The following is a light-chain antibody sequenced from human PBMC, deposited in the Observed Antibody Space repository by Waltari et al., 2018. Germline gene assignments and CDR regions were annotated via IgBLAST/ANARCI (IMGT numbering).Light chain of an antibody. J-gene: IGLJ3*02. CDR1: SNDVGGYNY. CDR2: DVS. Sequence: PASVSGSPGQSITISCTGTSNDVGGYNYVSWYQQHPGKAPKLMIYDVSSRPSGVSNRFSGSKSGNTASLTISGLQAEDEADYYCKSYTSSSTLVFGGGTKLTVL. CDR3: KSYTSSSTLV. V-gene: IGLV2-14*03.